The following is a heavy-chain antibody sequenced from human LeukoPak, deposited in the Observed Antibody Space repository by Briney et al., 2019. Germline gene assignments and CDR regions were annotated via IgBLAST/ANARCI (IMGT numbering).Heavy chain of an antibody. CDR3: VRAGRRDSIFED. J-gene: IGHJ4*02. V-gene: IGHV3-7*04. CDR2: IKQDGSEE. CDR1: GFTFSSYW. D-gene: IGHD3-10*01. Sequence: PGGSLRLSCAASGFTFSSYWMSWVHQAPGKGLEWVANIKQDGSEERYVEYVKGRFTISRDNARNSLILHMNSLRVEDTAVYYCVRAGRRDSIFEDWGLGTPVTVSS.